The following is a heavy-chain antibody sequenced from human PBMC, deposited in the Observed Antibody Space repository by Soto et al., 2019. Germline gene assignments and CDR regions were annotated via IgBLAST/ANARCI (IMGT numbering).Heavy chain of an antibody. CDR2: ISAHNGNT. CDR3: ARGRYGDY. CDR1: GYTFTSYG. D-gene: IGHD1-1*01. Sequence: QVHLVQSGAEVKKPGASVKVSCKASGYTFTSYGITWVRQAPGQGLEWMGWISAHNGNTDYAQKLQGRVIVTRDTSTSTGYMELGSLRSDETAVYYRARGRYGDYWGQGALVTVSS. J-gene: IGHJ4*02. V-gene: IGHV1-18*01.